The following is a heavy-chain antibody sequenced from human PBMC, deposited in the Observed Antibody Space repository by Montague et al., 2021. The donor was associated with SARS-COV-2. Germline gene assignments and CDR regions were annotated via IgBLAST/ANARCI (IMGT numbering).Heavy chain of an antibody. CDR2: IYYSGST. V-gene: IGHV4-34*01. D-gene: IGHD6-19*01. CDR1: GTSFSGYY. J-gene: IGHJ4*02. Sequence: SETLSLTCAVHGTSFSGYYWNWIRQPPGKGLEWIGSIYYSGSTYYNPSLKSRVTISVDTSKNQFSLKLSSVTAADTAVHYCARRVGQWLPRYQYYFDYWGQGTLVTVSS. CDR3: ARRVGQWLPRYQYYFDY.